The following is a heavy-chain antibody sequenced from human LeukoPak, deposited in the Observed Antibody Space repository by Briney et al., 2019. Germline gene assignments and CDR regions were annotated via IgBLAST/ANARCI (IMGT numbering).Heavy chain of an antibody. CDR2: INPAGSEK. J-gene: IGHJ4*02. Sequence: GGSLRLSCAVSGFTFGNYWMSWVRQAPGKGLEWLANINPAGSEKYYVDSVKGRFTISRDNAKKSLYLQINGLRAEDTALYYCARSRSEEIDQWGQGTLVTVSS. V-gene: IGHV3-7*01. CDR3: ARSRSEEIDQ. CDR1: GFTFGNYW.